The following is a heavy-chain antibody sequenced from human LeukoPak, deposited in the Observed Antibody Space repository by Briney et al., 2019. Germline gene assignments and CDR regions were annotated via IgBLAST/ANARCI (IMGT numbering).Heavy chain of an antibody. J-gene: IGHJ4*02. Sequence: SGGSLRLSCAASGFTFSSYGMHWVRQAPGKGLEWVAFIRYDGSNKYYADSVKGRFTISRDNSKNTLYLQVNSLRAEDTAVYYCAKGNLVVPAATIFDYWGQGTLVTVSS. CDR2: IRYDGSNK. CDR1: GFTFSSYG. V-gene: IGHV3-30*02. D-gene: IGHD2-2*01. CDR3: AKGNLVVPAATIFDY.